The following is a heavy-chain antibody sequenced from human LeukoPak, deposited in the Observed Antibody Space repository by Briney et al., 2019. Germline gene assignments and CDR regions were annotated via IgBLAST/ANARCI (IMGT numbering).Heavy chain of an antibody. D-gene: IGHD2-15*01. J-gene: IGHJ4*02. Sequence: PGGSLRLSCAASGFTFSSYSMNWVRQAPGKGLVWVSSISSTSTYIYYADSLKGRFTISRDNAKNSLYLQMNSLRAEDTAVYYCARDGYCSGGSCYSVFVYWGQGTLVTVSS. V-gene: IGHV3-21*01. CDR1: GFTFSSYS. CDR3: ARDGYCSGGSCYSVFVY. CDR2: ISSTSTYI.